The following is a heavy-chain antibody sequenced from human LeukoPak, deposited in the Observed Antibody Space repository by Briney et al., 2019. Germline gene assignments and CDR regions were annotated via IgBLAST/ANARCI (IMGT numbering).Heavy chain of an antibody. CDR2: IYPGDSDA. Sequence: GESLKISCKGSGYSFTTNWIGWVRQMPGKGLEWMGIIYPGDSDARYSPSFQGQVIISVDNSINTAYLQWSSLKASDTAMYYCARQITFGGIEFDPWGQGTLVTVS. CDR1: GYSFTTNW. D-gene: IGHD3-16*01. V-gene: IGHV5-51*01. J-gene: IGHJ5*02. CDR3: ARQITFGGIEFDP.